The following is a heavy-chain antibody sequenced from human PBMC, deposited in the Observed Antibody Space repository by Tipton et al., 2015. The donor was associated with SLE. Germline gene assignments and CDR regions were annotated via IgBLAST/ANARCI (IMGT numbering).Heavy chain of an antibody. J-gene: IGHJ3*01. V-gene: IGHV4-59*02. CDR2: IYHSGST. Sequence: TLSLTCNVSGGSVRGYYWNWIRQSPGRGLEWIGYIYHSGSTYYNHSMKSRVSILIDTSENLVSLHLRSMTAADTAVYYCARPATNSDYAQAFDLWGQGTTVTVSS. CDR1: GGSVRGYY. D-gene: IGHD5-12*01. CDR3: ARPATNSDYAQAFDL.